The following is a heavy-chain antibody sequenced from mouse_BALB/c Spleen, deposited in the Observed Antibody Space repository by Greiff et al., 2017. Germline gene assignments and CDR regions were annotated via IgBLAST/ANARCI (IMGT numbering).Heavy chain of an antibody. J-gene: IGHJ3*01. CDR1: GYTFTSYW. V-gene: IGHV1-7*01. CDR2: INPSTGYT. D-gene: IGHD1-1*02. CDR3: ARGGYGWFAY. Sequence: QVQLQQSGAELAKPGASVKMSCKASGYTFTSYWMHWVKQRPGQGLEWIGYINPSTGYTEYNQKFKDKATLTADKSSSTAYMQLSSLTSEDSAVYYCARGGYGWFAYWGQGTLVTVSA.